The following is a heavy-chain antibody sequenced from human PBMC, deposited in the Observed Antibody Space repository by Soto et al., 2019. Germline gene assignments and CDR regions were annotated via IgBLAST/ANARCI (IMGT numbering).Heavy chain of an antibody. CDR3: ARGDFDWFHWFDP. D-gene: IGHD3-9*01. V-gene: IGHV4-31*03. Sequence: KPSETLSLTCSVSGGSMRSEGYYWSWIRQHPGKGLEWIGYIYYSGLTDYNPSHKSRLTISVDKAKNEFYLKMRSVTAADTAVYYCARGDFDWFHWFDPWGQGTLVTVSS. J-gene: IGHJ5*02. CDR1: GGSMRSEGYY. CDR2: IYYSGLT.